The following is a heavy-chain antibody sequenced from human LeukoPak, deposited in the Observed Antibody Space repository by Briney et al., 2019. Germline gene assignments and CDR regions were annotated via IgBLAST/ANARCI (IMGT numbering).Heavy chain of an antibody. Sequence: SETLSFTGTGSGGSISSSSYYWGWIRQPPGKGLEWIGSIYYSGSTYYNPSLKSRVTISVDTSKNQFSLKLSSVTAADTAVYYCARGGGYDYVWGSYRYTGFDYWGQGTLVTVSS. J-gene: IGHJ4*02. CDR1: GGSISSSSYY. CDR3: ARGGGYDYVWGSYRYTGFDY. D-gene: IGHD3-16*02. CDR2: IYYSGST. V-gene: IGHV4-39*07.